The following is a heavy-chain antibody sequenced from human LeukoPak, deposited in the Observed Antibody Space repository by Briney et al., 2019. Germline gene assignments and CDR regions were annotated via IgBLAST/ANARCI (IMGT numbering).Heavy chain of an antibody. J-gene: IGHJ4*02. CDR2: IYHSGSA. D-gene: IGHD3-10*01. Sequence: SETLSLTCAVSGGSISSGGYSWSWIRQPPGKGLEWIGYIYHSGSAYYNPSLKSRVTTSVDRSKNQFSLKLSSVTAADTAVYYCARAYGSGRVGYWGQGTLVTVSS. CDR3: ARAYGSGRVGY. V-gene: IGHV4-30-2*01. CDR1: GGSISSGGYS.